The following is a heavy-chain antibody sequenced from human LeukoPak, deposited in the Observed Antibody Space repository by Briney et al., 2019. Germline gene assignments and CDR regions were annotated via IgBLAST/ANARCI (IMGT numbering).Heavy chain of an antibody. D-gene: IGHD3-22*01. CDR3: ANGYYYDSSGYYGQFDY. Sequence: PGGSLRLSCAASGFTFSSYGMHWVRQAPGKGLEWVAFIRYDGSNKYYADSVKGRFTISRDNSKNTLYLQMNSLSAEDTAVYYCANGYYYDSSGYYGQFDYWGQGTLVTVSS. J-gene: IGHJ4*02. V-gene: IGHV3-30*02. CDR2: IRYDGSNK. CDR1: GFTFSSYG.